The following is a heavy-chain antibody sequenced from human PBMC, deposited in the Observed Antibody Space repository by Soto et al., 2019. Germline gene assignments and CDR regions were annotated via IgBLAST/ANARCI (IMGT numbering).Heavy chain of an antibody. CDR2: LYYSGST. J-gene: IGHJ4*02. D-gene: IGHD2-2*01. Sequence: QLQLQESGPGLMKPSETLSLTCTVSGDSISSGDDYWGWIRQPPGKGLEWIGSLYYSGSTYYNPSLQSRVTISVDTSKNQFSLKLSSVTAADTAIYYCARRNHLLSAYYFDDWGQGTLVTVSS. CDR3: ARRNHLLSAYYFDD. V-gene: IGHV4-39*01. CDR1: GDSISSGDDY.